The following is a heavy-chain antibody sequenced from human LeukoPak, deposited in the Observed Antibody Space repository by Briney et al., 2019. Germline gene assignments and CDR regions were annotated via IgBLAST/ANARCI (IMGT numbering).Heavy chain of an antibody. V-gene: IGHV1-69*06. J-gene: IGHJ4*02. Sequence: SVKVSCKASGGTFSSYAISWVRQAPGQGLEWIGGIIPIFGTANYAQKFQGRVTITADKSTSTAYMELSSLRSEDTAVYYCAVVVAATLYYFDYWGQGTLVTVSS. CDR3: AVVVAATLYYFDY. CDR2: IIPIFGTA. CDR1: GGTFSSYA. D-gene: IGHD2-15*01.